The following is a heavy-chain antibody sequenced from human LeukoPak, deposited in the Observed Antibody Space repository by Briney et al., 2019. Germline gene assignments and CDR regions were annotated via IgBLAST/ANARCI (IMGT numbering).Heavy chain of an antibody. Sequence: GGSLRLSCAASGFTFSIYWMHWVRQAPGKGLVWVSRINSDGSSTSYADSVKGRFTISRDNAKNTLYLQMNSLRAEGTAVYYCAQKPYYDSSGYYSAWGQGTLVTVSS. CDR2: INSDGSST. CDR3: AQKPYYDSSGYYSA. V-gene: IGHV3-74*01. J-gene: IGHJ5*02. CDR1: GFTFSIYW. D-gene: IGHD3-22*01.